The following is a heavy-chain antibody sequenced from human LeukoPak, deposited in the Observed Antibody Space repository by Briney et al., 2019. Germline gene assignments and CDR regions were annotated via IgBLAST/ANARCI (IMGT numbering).Heavy chain of an antibody. CDR1: GGPISSYY. CDR3: ARWGSYSSSSTFGY. J-gene: IGHJ4*02. CDR2: IHSSGST. D-gene: IGHD6-6*01. V-gene: IGHV4-59*01. Sequence: SETLSVTCTVPGGPISSYYWSWIRQPPGKGLEWIGDIHSSGSTNYNPSLNSRVTISVDTSKNQFSLKLTSVTAADTAVYYCARWGSYSSSSTFGYWGQGTLVTVSS.